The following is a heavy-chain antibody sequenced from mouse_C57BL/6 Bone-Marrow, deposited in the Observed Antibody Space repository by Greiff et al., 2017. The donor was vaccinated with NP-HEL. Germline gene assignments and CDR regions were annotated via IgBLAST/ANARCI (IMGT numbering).Heavy chain of an antibody. D-gene: IGHD1-1*01. J-gene: IGHJ2*01. CDR3: ARLTTVVATVRTYYFDY. Sequence: QVQLQQPGAELVKPGASVKLSCKASGYTFTSYWMHWVKQRPGRGLEWIGRIDPNSGGTKYNEKFKSKATLTVDKPSSTAYMQLSSLTSEDSAVYYCARLTTVVATVRTYYFDYWGKGTTLTVSS. CDR2: IDPNSGGT. CDR1: GYTFTSYW. V-gene: IGHV1-72*01.